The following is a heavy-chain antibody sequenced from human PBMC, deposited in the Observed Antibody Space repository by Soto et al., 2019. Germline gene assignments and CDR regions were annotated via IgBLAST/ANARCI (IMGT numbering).Heavy chain of an antibody. V-gene: IGHV3-15*07. J-gene: IGHJ4*02. CDR2: VKSKSDGGTT. Sequence: EVQLVESGGGLVKPGGSLRLSCAASDFTFSNAWMTWVRQAPGRGLEWVGRVKSKSDGGTTDYAAPVKGRFTISRDDSKSTVYLQMSGLNTEDTALYYCASVRSGSTGYLYGGQGTLVTVSS. CDR1: DFTFSNAW. D-gene: IGHD5-12*01. CDR3: ASVRSGSTGYLY.